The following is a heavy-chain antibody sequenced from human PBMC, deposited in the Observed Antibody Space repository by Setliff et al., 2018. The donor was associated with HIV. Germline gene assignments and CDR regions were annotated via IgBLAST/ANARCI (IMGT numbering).Heavy chain of an antibody. CDR3: VRDLDIVVVPAAPDAFDI. CDR1: GFTFGEYE. J-gene: IGHJ3*02. V-gene: IGHV3-48*03. CDR2: ISNSGGTR. D-gene: IGHD2-2*03. Sequence: HPGGSLRLSCAASGFTFGEYEMNWVRQAPGRGLEWVSYISNSGGTRYYADSVKGRFTVSRDNAKNSLYLQMNSLRADDTAVYYCVRDLDIVVVPAAPDAFDIWGQGTMVTVSS.